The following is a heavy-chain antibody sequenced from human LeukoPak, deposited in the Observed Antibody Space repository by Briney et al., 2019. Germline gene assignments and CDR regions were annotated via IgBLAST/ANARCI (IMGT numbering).Heavy chain of an antibody. Sequence: SETLSLTCSVSGDSINSNYWSWMRQPPGKGLEWIGYIYYGGSTNYNPSLKSRVSMSVDTSKNQFSLNLSSVTAADTAVYYCARGNYDSSGYYYFDYWGQGTLVTVSS. D-gene: IGHD3-22*01. V-gene: IGHV4-59*01. CDR1: GDSINSNY. CDR2: IYYGGST. CDR3: ARGNYDSSGYYYFDY. J-gene: IGHJ4*02.